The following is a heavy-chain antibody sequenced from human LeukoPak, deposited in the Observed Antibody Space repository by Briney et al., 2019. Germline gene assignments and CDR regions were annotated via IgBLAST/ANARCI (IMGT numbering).Heavy chain of an antibody. CDR1: GYTFTSYG. D-gene: IGHD6-13*01. J-gene: IGHJ5*02. Sequence: GASVKVSCKASGYTFTSYGISWVRQAPGQGLEWMGWISAYNGNTNYAQKLQGRVTMTTDTSTSTAYMELRSLRSDDTAVYYCARDSVAAAGTTSTAYNWFDPWGQGTLVTVSS. V-gene: IGHV1-18*01. CDR2: ISAYNGNT. CDR3: ARDSVAAAGTTSTAYNWFDP.